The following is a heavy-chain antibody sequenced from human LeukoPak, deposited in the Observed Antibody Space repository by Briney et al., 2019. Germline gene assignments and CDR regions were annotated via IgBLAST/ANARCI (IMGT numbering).Heavy chain of an antibody. CDR3: ARDPAPGYCSSTSCYTPYYFDY. CDR1: GGSISSGDYY. V-gene: IGHV4-30-4*08. CDR2: IYYSGST. J-gene: IGHJ4*02. D-gene: IGHD2-2*02. Sequence: SETLSLTCTVSGGSISSGDYYWSWIRQPPGKGLEWIGYIYYSGSTYYNPSLKSRVTISVDTSKNQFSLKLSSVTAADTAVYYCARDPAPGYCSSTSCYTPYYFDYWGQGTLVTVSS.